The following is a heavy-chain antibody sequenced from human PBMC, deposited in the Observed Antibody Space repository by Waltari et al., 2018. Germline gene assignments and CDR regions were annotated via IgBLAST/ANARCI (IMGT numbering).Heavy chain of an antibody. Sequence: QVQLQQPGPGLVKPSQTLPLTCAISGDSVPSTSAAWDGIRQSPSRGLEWLGRTYYRSKWYSHYAESVKSRMTINADTAKNEFSLQLTSVSPEDTGLYFCARTTITVFGVVVGALDNWGPGTLVTVSS. D-gene: IGHD3-3*01. CDR2: TYYRSKWYS. CDR1: GDSVPSTSAA. J-gene: IGHJ4*02. V-gene: IGHV6-1*01. CDR3: ARTTITVFGVVVGALDN.